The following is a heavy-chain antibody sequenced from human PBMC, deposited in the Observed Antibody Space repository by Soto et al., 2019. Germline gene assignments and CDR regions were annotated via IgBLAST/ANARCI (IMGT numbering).Heavy chain of an antibody. CDR1: GGSLTSYY. CDR2: IYDSGRT. J-gene: IGHJ4*02. CDR3: ARGKSPGFN. D-gene: IGHD3-3*01. Sequence: QVQLQESGPGLVKPSETLSLTCTVSGGSLTSYYWGWIRQPPGKGLEWIGNIYDSGRTNYNPSLKSRVTISVDTSKNQFSLNLSSVTAADTAIYYCARGKSPGFNWGQGTLVTVSS. V-gene: IGHV4-59*01.